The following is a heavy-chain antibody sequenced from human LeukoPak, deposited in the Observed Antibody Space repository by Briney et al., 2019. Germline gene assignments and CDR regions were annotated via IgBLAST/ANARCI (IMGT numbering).Heavy chain of an antibody. CDR3: AKATARYRSSSICYLDY. D-gene: IGHD2-2*01. J-gene: IGHJ4*02. CDR1: GFTFSSYA. V-gene: IGHV3-23*01. Sequence: GGSLRLSCAASGFTFSSYAMTWVRQTPGKGLEWVSGISGTGGSTYYADAVKSRFTVTRDNSKNTLYLQMNSLRAEDTALYYCAKATARYRSSSICYLDYWGQGTLVTVSS. CDR2: ISGTGGST.